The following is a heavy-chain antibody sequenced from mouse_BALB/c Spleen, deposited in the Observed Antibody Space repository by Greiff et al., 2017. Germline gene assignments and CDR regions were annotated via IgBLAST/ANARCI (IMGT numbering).Heavy chain of an antibody. Sequence: EVQRVESGGGLVKPGGSLKLSCAASGFTFSSYAMSWVRQTPEKRLEWVASISSGGSTYYPDSVKGRFTISRDNARNILYLQMSSLRSEDTAMYYCARGGPRFAYWGQGTLVTVSA. CDR1: GFTFSSYA. CDR3: ARGGPRFAY. CDR2: ISSGGST. J-gene: IGHJ3*01. V-gene: IGHV5-6-5*01.